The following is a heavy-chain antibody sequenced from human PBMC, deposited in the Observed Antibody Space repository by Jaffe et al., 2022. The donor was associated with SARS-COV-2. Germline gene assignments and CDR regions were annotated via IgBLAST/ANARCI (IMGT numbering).Heavy chain of an antibody. Sequence: QVQLVESGGGVVQPGRSLRISCGASGFTFSRYGMHWVRQAPGKGLEWVAIIWSDGSKKYYADSVKGRFTISRDNSKNTLYLQMNSLRAEDTAVYYCANHHRMDVWGQGTTVTVSS. V-gene: IGHV3-33*06. CDR2: IWSDGSKK. CDR1: GFTFSRYG. CDR3: ANHHRMDV. J-gene: IGHJ6*02.